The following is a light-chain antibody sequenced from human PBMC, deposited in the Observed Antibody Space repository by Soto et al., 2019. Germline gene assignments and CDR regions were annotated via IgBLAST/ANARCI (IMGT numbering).Light chain of an antibody. CDR1: KLGDKY. J-gene: IGLJ2*01. CDR3: QAWDSSTDVV. V-gene: IGLV3-1*01. CDR2: QHS. Sequence: SYELTQPPSVSVSPGQTASITCSGDKLGDKYTCWYQQKPGQSPVPVIYQHSQRPSGIPERFSGSNSGNTATLTISGTQAMDEADYYCQAWDSSTDVVFGGGTKLTVL.